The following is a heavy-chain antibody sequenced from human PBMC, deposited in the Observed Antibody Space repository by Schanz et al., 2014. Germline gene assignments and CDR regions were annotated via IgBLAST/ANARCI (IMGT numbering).Heavy chain of an antibody. CDR1: GFSFSSYG. V-gene: IGHV3-48*04. J-gene: IGHJ4*02. Sequence: EVQLVESGGGLIQPGGSLRLSCAGSGFSFSSYGINWVRQAPGRGLEWVSYISSTSNIIYYADSARGRFTISRDNGEDTTYLQMNSLRVEDTGVYYCARVRGSGSYSFHYLDLWGQGTLVTVSS. CDR2: ISSTSNII. CDR3: ARVRGSGSYSFHYLDL. D-gene: IGHD1-26*01.